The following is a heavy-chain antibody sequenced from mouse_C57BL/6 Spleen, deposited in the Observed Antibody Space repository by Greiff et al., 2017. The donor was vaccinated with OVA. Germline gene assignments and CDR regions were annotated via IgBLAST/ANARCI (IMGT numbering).Heavy chain of an antibody. V-gene: IGHV5-4*01. CDR1: GFTFSSYA. D-gene: IGHD1-1*01. Sequence: EVKLVESGGGLVKPGGSLKLSCAASGFTFSSYAMSWVRQTPEKRLEWVATISDGGSYTYYPDNVKGRYTISRDNAKTNLYLQMSHLKSEDTAMYYCARDRDSPIYYYGSSPFAYWGQGTLVTVSA. CDR2: ISDGGSYT. CDR3: ARDRDSPIYYYGSSPFAY. J-gene: IGHJ3*01.